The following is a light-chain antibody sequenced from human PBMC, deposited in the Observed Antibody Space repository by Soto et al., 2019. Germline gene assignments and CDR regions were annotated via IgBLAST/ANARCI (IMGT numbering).Light chain of an antibody. V-gene: IGKV1-5*01. CDR3: QHYNSYSEA. J-gene: IGKJ1*01. Sequence: DIQMTQSPSSLSASVGDRVTITCRTSQSIRSYFNWYQQKPGKAPKLLIYSTSTLQTGVPSRFSGSGSGTEFTLTISSLQPDDFATYYCQHYNSYSEAFGQGTKVELK. CDR2: STS. CDR1: QSIRSY.